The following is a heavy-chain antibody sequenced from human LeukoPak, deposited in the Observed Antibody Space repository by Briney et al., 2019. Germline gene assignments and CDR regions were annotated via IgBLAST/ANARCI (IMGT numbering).Heavy chain of an antibody. CDR1: GFTFDDYA. D-gene: IGHD3-10*01. Sequence: GGSLRLSCAASGFTFDDYAMHWVRQAPGKGLEWVSGISWNSGSIGYADSVKGRFTISRDNAKNSLYLQMNSLRAEDTALYYCAKDHRVRGVTKYYFDYWGQGSVVTVSS. V-gene: IGHV3-9*01. CDR2: ISWNSGSI. J-gene: IGHJ4*02. CDR3: AKDHRVRGVTKYYFDY.